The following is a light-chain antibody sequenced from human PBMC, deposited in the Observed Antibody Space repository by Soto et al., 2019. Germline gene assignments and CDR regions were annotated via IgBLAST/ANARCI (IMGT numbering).Light chain of an antibody. Sequence: QSVLTQPASVSASPGHSITISCTRTSSDVGSYNLVSWYQQHPGKAPKLMIYEGSKRPSGVSNRFSGSKSGNTASLTISGLQAEDEADYYCCSYAGSSTYVFGTGTKVTVL. CDR2: EGS. V-gene: IGLV2-23*01. CDR3: CSYAGSSTYV. CDR1: SSDVGSYNL. J-gene: IGLJ1*01.